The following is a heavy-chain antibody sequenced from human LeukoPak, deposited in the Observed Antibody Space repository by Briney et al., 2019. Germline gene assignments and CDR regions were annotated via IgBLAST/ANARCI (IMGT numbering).Heavy chain of an antibody. CDR2: ISAYNGNT. CDR1: GYTFTSYG. CDR3: ARDRPKTDYGDYGGHFQH. V-gene: IGHV1-18*01. Sequence: GASVKVSCKASGYTFTSYGISWVRQAPGQGLEWMGWISAYNGNTNYAQKLQGRVTMTTDTSTSTAYMELRSLRSEDTAVYYCARDRPKTDYGDYGGHFQHWGQGTLVTVSS. D-gene: IGHD4-17*01. J-gene: IGHJ1*01.